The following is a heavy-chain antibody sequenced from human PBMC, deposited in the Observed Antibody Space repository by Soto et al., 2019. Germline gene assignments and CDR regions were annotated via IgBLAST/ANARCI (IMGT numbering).Heavy chain of an antibody. V-gene: IGHV4-39*01. CDR3: ARQIDYSNPPPLWYYYYGMDV. CDR1: GGSISSSSYY. Sequence: SETLSLTCTVAGGSISSSSYYWGWIRQPPGKGLEWIGSIYYSGSTYYNPSLKSRVTISVDTSKNQCSLKLSSVTAADTAVYYCARQIDYSNPPPLWYYYYGMDVWGQGTTVTVSS. CDR2: IYYSGST. J-gene: IGHJ6*02. D-gene: IGHD4-4*01.